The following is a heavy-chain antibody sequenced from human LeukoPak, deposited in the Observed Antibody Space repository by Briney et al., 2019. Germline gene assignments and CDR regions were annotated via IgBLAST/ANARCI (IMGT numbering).Heavy chain of an antibody. D-gene: IGHD6-13*01. J-gene: IGHJ6*03. CDR3: AISSSWYYYYMDV. CDR1: GYSFTGYY. CDR2: INPNSGGT. Sequence: ASVTVSCTASGYSFTGYYLHWVRQPPGQGLEWMGWINPNSGGTNYAQKFQGRVTMTRDTSISTAYMELSRLRSDDTAVYYCAISSSWYYYYMDVWGEGTTVTVSS. V-gene: IGHV1-2*02.